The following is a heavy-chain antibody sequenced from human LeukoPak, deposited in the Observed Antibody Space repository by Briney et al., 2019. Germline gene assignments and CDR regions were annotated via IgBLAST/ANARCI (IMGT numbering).Heavy chain of an antibody. CDR2: INHSGST. D-gene: IGHD4-17*01. V-gene: IGHV4-34*01. J-gene: IGHJ4*02. CDR1: GGSISSYY. CDR3: ARGHDYGDYPPRLNLDY. Sequence: SETLSLTCTVSGGSISSYYWSWIRQPPGKGLEWIGEINHSGSTNYNPSLKSRVTISVDTSKNQFSLKLSSVTAADTAVYYCARGHDYGDYPPRLNLDYWGQGTLVTVSS.